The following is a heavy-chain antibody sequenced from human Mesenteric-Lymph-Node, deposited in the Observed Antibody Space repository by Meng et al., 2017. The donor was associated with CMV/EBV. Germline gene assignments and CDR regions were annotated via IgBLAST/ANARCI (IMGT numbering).Heavy chain of an antibody. J-gene: IGHJ6*02. CDR2: INPKSGGT. CDR1: GYTFTGYY. V-gene: IGHV1-2*02. D-gene: IGHD3-3*01. Sequence: ASVKVSCKASGYTFTGYYMHWVRQAPGQGLEWMGWINPKSGGTNYAQNFQGRVTMTRDTSISTAYMELSRLRSDDTAVYYCAREYYDFWSAYKGIYGMDVWGQGTTVTVSS. CDR3: AREYYDFWSAYKGIYGMDV.